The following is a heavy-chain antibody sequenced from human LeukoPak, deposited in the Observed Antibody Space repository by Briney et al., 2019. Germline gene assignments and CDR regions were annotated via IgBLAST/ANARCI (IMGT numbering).Heavy chain of an antibody. D-gene: IGHD6-25*01. CDR2: IGPTGGAI. Sequence: GGSLRLSCAASGFGFSSSWMSWVRQTPGKGLEWVADIGPTGGAIVYVDSVKGRFTISRDNAKSSVYLQMSGLRAEDSAAYYCARDPESGALDIWGQGTMVTVSS. CDR1: GFGFSSSW. CDR3: ARDPESGALDI. V-gene: IGHV3-7*01. J-gene: IGHJ3*02.